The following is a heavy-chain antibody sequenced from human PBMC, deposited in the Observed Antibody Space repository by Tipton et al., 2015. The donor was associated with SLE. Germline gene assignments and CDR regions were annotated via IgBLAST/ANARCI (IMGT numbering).Heavy chain of an antibody. V-gene: IGHV3-21*03. D-gene: IGHD1-26*01. Sequence: GSLRLSCAASGFTFSSYSMNWVRQAPGKGLEWVSSISSSSSYIYYADSVKGRFTISRDNAKNSLYLQMNSLRAEDTAVYYCARGGAELCAFDIWGQGTMVTVSS. CDR3: ARGGAELCAFDI. CDR1: GFTFSSYS. CDR2: ISSSSSYI. J-gene: IGHJ3*02.